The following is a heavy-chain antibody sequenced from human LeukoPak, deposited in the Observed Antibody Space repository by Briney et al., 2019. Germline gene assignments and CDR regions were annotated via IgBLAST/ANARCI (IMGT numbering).Heavy chain of an antibody. CDR3: ARDWITVTTGPFDY. D-gene: IGHD4-17*01. Sequence: ASVKVSCKASGYTFTSYDINWVRQATGQGLEWMGWMNPNSGNTGYAQKFQGRVTITRNTSISTAYMELSSLRSEDTAVYYCARDWITVTTGPFDYWGQGTLVTVSS. CDR2: MNPNSGNT. CDR1: GYTFTSYD. J-gene: IGHJ4*02. V-gene: IGHV1-8*03.